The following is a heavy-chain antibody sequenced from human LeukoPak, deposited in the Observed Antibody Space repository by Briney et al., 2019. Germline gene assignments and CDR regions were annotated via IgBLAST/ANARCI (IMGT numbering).Heavy chain of an antibody. CDR2: IYYSGST. V-gene: IGHV4-39*07. CDR3: ARDDDYYDSSGDAFDI. Sequence: PSETLSLTCTVSGGSISSSSYYWGWIRQPPGKGLEWIGSIYYSGSTYYNPSLKSRVTISVDTSKNQFSLKLSSVTAADTAVYYCARDDDYYDSSGDAFDIWGQGTMVTVSS. J-gene: IGHJ3*02. D-gene: IGHD3-22*01. CDR1: GGSISSSSYY.